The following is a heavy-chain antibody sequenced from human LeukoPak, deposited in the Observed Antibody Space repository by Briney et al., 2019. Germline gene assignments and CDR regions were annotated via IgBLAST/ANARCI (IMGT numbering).Heavy chain of an antibody. CDR3: ARHGGRFGDAFDI. Sequence: PSETLSLTCTVSGGSISSYYWSWIRQPPGKGLEWIGYIYYSGSTNYNPSLKSRVTISVDTSKNQFSLKLSSVTAADTAVYYCARHGGRFGDAFDIWDQGTMVTVSS. J-gene: IGHJ3*02. V-gene: IGHV4-59*08. CDR2: IYYSGST. D-gene: IGHD3-10*01. CDR1: GGSISSYY.